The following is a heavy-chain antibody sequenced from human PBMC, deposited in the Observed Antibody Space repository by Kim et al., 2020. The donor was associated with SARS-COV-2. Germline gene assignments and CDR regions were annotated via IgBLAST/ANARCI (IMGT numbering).Heavy chain of an antibody. CDR2: GST. D-gene: IGHD1-26*01. Sequence: GSTNYNPSLKSRVTISVDTSKNQFSLKLSSVTAADTAVYYCARRSGTFDYWGQGTLVTVSS. V-gene: IGHV4-34*01. CDR3: ARRSGTFDY. J-gene: IGHJ4*02.